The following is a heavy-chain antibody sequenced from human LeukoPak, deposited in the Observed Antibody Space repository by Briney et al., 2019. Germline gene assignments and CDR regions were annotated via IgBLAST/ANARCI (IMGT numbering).Heavy chain of an antibody. CDR3: ARVVSDAFDI. Sequence: SETLSLTCTVSGGSTSSSSYYWGWIRQPPGKGLEWTGSIYYSGSTNYNPSLKSRVTISVDTSKNQFSLKLSSVTAADTAVYYCARVVSDAFDIWSQGTMVTVSS. CDR2: IYYSGST. CDR1: GGSTSSSSYY. V-gene: IGHV4-39*07. J-gene: IGHJ3*02.